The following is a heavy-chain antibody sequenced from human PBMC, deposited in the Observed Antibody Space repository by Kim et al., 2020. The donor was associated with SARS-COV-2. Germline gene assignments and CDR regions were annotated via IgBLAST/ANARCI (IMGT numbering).Heavy chain of an antibody. Sequence: SSYIYYADSVKGRFTISRDNAKNSLYLQMNSLRAEDTAVYYCARDSGLFYWGQGTLVTVSS. CDR2: SSYI. J-gene: IGHJ4*02. V-gene: IGHV3-21*01. CDR3: ARDSGLFY. D-gene: IGHD3-10*01.